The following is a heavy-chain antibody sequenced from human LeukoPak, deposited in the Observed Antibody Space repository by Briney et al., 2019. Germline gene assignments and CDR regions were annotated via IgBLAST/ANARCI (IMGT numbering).Heavy chain of an antibody. J-gene: IGHJ4*02. CDR1: GFTFSNYG. D-gene: IGHD3-10*01. CDR2: ISGSGDST. V-gene: IGHV3-23*01. CDR3: ARAKPKNMVRGLIMRRESRYYFDY. Sequence: GGTLRLSCAASGFTFSNYGMSWVRQAPGKGLEWVSSISGSGDSTYYADSVKGRFTISRDNSKNTLYLQMNSLRAEDTAVYYCARAKPKNMVRGLIMRRESRYYFDYWGQGTLVTVSS.